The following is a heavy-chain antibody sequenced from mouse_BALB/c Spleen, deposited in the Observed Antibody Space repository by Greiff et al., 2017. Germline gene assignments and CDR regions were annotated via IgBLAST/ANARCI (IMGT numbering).Heavy chain of an antibody. V-gene: IGHV1-54*01. CDR2: INPGSGGT. Sequence: VQLVESGAELVRPGTSVKVSCKASGYAFTNYLIEWVKQRPGQGLEWIGVINPGSGGTNYNEKFKGKATLTADKSSSTAYMQLSSLTSDDSAVYFCAREEGNWGQGTTLTVSS. CDR1: GYAFTNYL. J-gene: IGHJ2*01. CDR3: AREEGN.